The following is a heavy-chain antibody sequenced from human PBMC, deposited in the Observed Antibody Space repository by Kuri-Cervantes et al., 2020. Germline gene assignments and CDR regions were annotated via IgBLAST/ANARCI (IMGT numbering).Heavy chain of an antibody. J-gene: IGHJ4*02. Sequence: ASVKVSCKASGYTFTSYYMHWVRQAPGQGLEWMGIINPSGGSTNYAQKFQGRVTITADESTSTAYMELSSLRSEDTAVYYCARASDYGDYVGCFDYWGQGTLVTVSS. V-gene: IGHV1-46*01. CDR1: GYTFTSYY. D-gene: IGHD4-17*01. CDR3: ARASDYGDYVGCFDY. CDR2: INPSGGST.